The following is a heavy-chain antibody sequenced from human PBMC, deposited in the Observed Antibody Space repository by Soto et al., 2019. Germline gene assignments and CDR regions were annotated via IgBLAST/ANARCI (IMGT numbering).Heavy chain of an antibody. J-gene: IGHJ4*02. CDR1: GASINSGGYY. V-gene: IGHV4-31*03. Sequence: PSETLSLTCTVSGASINSGGYYWSWIRQLPGKGLEWIGYIYFSGSTYYNPSLESRVTISLDTSQNQFSLKLSSVTAAGTAVYYCASGNAWEALLAYWGQGTLVTVSS. CDR2: IYFSGST. D-gene: IGHD1-26*01. CDR3: ASGNAWEALLAY.